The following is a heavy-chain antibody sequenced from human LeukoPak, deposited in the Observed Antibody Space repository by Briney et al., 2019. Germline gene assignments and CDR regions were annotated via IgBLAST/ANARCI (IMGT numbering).Heavy chain of an antibody. V-gene: IGHV1-69*04. CDR2: IIPILGIA. Sequence: SVKVSCKASGGTFSSYAISWVRQAPGQGLEWMGRIIPILGIANYAQKFQGRVTITTDESTSTAYMELSSLRSEDTAVYYCATSAEWELPDLGWFDPWGQGTLVTVSS. CDR3: ATSAEWELPDLGWFDP. J-gene: IGHJ5*02. D-gene: IGHD1-26*01. CDR1: GGTFSSYA.